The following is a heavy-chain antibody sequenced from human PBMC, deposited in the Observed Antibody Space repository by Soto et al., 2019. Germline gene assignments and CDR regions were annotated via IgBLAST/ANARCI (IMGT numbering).Heavy chain of an antibody. CDR3: AKGGWLDDY. D-gene: IGHD6-19*01. CDR2: ISASGGDT. Sequence: EVQLLESGGGLVQPGGSLRLSCAASGFTFSTYVMTWVRQAPGKGLEWVSAISASGGDTYYADSVKGRFTISRDNSKNTLYLQMNSRRGEDTGIYYCAKGGWLDDYGAKGTLVTVSA. CDR1: GFTFSTYV. J-gene: IGHJ4*02. V-gene: IGHV3-23*01.